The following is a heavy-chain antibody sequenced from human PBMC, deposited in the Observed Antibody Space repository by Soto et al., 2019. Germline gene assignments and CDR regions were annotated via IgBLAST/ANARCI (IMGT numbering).Heavy chain of an antibody. CDR3: ARSGAGTAPPWDHDAFDI. CDR1: GYTFTSYY. V-gene: IGHV1-46*01. Sequence: GASVKVSCKASGYTFTSYYMHWVRQAPGQGLEWMGIINPSGGSTSYAQKFQGRVTMTRDTSTSTVYMELSSLRSEDTAVYYCARSGAGTAPPWDHDAFDIWGQGTMVTVSS. J-gene: IGHJ3*02. D-gene: IGHD1-26*01. CDR2: INPSGGST.